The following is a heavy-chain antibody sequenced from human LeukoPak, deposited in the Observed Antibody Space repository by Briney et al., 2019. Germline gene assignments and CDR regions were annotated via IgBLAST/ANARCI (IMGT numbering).Heavy chain of an antibody. V-gene: IGHV4-38-2*02. CDR1: GYSISSGYY. CDR3: AREEVAGTAGGIDY. CDR2: IYHSGST. J-gene: IGHJ4*02. Sequence: PSETLSLTCTVSGYSISSGYYWGWIRQPPGKGLEWIGSIYHSGSTYYNPSLKSRVTISVDTSKNQFSLKLSSVTAADTAVYYCAREEVAGTAGGIDYWGQGTLVTVSS. D-gene: IGHD6-19*01.